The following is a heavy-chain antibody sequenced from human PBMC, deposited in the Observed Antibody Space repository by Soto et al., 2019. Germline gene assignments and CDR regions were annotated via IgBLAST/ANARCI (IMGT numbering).Heavy chain of an antibody. D-gene: IGHD6-19*01. Sequence: QVQLQESGPGLVKPSETLSLTCTVSGGYVSSYYWSWIRQPPGKGLEWIGYSGSTNYNPSLKSRVTISVDTSKNKFSLNLSSVTAADTAVDYCARLSAGWLDPWGQGTLVTVAS. CDR1: GGYVSSYY. V-gene: IGHV4-59*02. CDR2: SGST. J-gene: IGHJ5*02. CDR3: ARLSAGWLDP.